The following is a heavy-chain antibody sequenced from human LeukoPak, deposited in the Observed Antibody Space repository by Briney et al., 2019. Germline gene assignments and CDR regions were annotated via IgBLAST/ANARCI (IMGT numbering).Heavy chain of an antibody. D-gene: IGHD2-21*02. Sequence: ASVKVSCKASGYTFTSYYMHWVRQAPGQGLEWMGIINPSGGSTSYAQKFQGRVTMTRDTSTSTVYMELSSLRSEDTAVYYCARDKKNCGGDCYLGRAFVIWGQGTMVTVSS. CDR1: GYTFTSYY. CDR3: ARDKKNCGGDCYLGRAFVI. V-gene: IGHV1-46*01. CDR2: INPSGGST. J-gene: IGHJ3*02.